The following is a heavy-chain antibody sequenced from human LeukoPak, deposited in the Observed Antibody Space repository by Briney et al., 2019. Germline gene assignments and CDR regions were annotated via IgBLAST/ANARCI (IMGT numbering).Heavy chain of an antibody. CDR1: GYTFTSYG. D-gene: IGHD2-2*02. V-gene: IGHV1-18*01. J-gene: IGHJ5*02. CDR2: ISAYNGNT. CDR3: ARDNVVPAAISSNWFDP. Sequence: GASVKVSCKASGYTFTSYGISWVRQAPGQGLEWKGWISAYNGNTNYAQKLQGRVTMTRDTSISTAYMELSRLRSDDTAVYYCARDNVVPAAISSNWFDPWGQGTLVTVSS.